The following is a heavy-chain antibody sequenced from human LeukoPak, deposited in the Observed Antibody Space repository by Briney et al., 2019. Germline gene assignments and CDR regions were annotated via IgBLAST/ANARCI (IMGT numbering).Heavy chain of an antibody. CDR2: ISAYNGNT. D-gene: IGHD2-2*02. CDR1: GYTFTSYG. V-gene: IGHV1-18*01. J-gene: IGHJ1*01. CDR3: ARASDDCSSTSCYTSYFRH. Sequence: ASVKVSCKASGYTFTSYGISWVRQAPGQGLEWMGWISAYNGNTNYAQKLQGRVTMTTDTSTSTAYMELRSLRSDDTAVYYCARASDDCSSTSCYTSYFRHWGQGTLVTVSS.